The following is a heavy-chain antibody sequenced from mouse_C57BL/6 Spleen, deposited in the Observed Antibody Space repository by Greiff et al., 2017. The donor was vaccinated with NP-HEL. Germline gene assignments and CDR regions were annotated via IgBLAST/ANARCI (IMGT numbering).Heavy chain of an antibody. J-gene: IGHJ1*03. CDR2: IDPETGGT. CDR3: TRSPEGYFDV. V-gene: IGHV1-15*01. Sequence: VQLQQSGAELVRPGASVTLSCKASGYTFTDYEMHWVKQTPVHGLEWIGAIDPETGGTAYNQKFKGKAILTADKSSSTAYMELRSLTSEDSAVYYCTRSPEGYFDVRGTGTTVTVSS. CDR1: GYTFTDYE.